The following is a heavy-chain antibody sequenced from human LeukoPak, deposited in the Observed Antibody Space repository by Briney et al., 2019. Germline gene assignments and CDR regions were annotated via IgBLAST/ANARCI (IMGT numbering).Heavy chain of an antibody. CDR2: ISSSSIYI. CDR1: GFTFSNYA. CDR3: AKDSGGSSKPLYYYYYMDV. J-gene: IGHJ6*03. D-gene: IGHD6-6*01. Sequence: GGSLRLSCAASGFTFSNYAMNWVRQAPGKGLEWVSSISSSSIYIYYADSLKGRFTISRDNARNSLYLQMNSLRAEDTAVYYCAKDSGGSSKPLYYYYYMDVWGKGTTVTVSS. V-gene: IGHV3-21*01.